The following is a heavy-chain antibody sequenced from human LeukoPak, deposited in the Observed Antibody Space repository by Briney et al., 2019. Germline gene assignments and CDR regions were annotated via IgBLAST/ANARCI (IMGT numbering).Heavy chain of an antibody. J-gene: IGHJ5*02. CDR3: AKDLGSGGSKWFDP. CDR2: ISGSGGAT. Sequence: GGSLRLSCAASGFTFSSYWMSWVRQAPGKGLEWVSGISGSGGATNYADSVKGRFTISRDNSKNTLYLQMNSLRAEDTAVYYCAKDLGSGGSKWFDPWGQGTLVTVSS. V-gene: IGHV3-23*01. CDR1: GFTFSSYW. D-gene: IGHD2-15*01.